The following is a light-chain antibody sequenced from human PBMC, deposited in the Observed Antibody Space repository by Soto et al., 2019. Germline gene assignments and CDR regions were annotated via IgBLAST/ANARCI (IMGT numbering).Light chain of an antibody. CDR2: GAL. J-gene: IGKJ1*01. V-gene: IGKV1-12*01. Sequence: DIQMTQSPSSVSASVGDRVTITCRASQGIGSWLAWYQQKPGKAPKLLIYGALSLQSGVPSRFSGSVSGTDFTRTISSLQPEDSGTYYCQQANSFPWTFGQGTKVEIK. CDR3: QQANSFPWT. CDR1: QGIGSW.